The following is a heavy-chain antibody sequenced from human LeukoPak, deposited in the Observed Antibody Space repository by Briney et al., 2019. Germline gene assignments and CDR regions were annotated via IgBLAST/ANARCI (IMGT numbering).Heavy chain of an antibody. V-gene: IGHV4-61*02. D-gene: IGHD3-3*01. CDR3: ARDRRGNSCYDFWSGSYYYYYMDV. CDR1: GGSITSGSYY. J-gene: IGHJ6*03. Sequence: SETLSLTCTVSGGSITSGSYYWSWTRQPAGKGLEWIGRIYTSGSTNYNPSLKSRVTISVDTSKNQFSLKLSSVTAADTAVYYCARDRRGNSCYDFWSGSYYYYYMDVWGKGTTVTVSS. CDR2: IYTSGST.